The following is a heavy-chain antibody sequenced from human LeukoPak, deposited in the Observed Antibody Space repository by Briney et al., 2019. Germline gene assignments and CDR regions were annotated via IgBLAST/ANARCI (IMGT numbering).Heavy chain of an antibody. CDR1: GGSISSYY. CDR3: AREGYYYDSSGYFAYYFDY. CDR2: IYTSGST. Sequence: KSSETLSLTCSVSGGSISSYYWSWIRQPAGKGLEWIGRIYTSGSTNYNPSLKSRVTMSVDTSKNQFSLKLSSVTAADTAVYYCAREGYYYDSSGYFAYYFDYWGQGTLVTVSS. J-gene: IGHJ4*02. V-gene: IGHV4-4*07. D-gene: IGHD3-22*01.